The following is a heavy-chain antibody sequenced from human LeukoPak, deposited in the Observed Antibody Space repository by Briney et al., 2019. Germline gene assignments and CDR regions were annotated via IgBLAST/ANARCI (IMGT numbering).Heavy chain of an antibody. CDR3: ARWPLYYYDSSGPYYMDV. CDR2: IIPIFGTA. D-gene: IGHD3-22*01. J-gene: IGHJ6*03. CDR1: GGTFGSYA. V-gene: IGHV1-69*05. Sequence: ASVKVSCKASGGTFGSYAISWVRQAPGQGLEWVGRIIPIFGTANYAQKFQGRVTITTDESTSTAYMELSSLRSEDTAVYYCARWPLYYYDSSGPYYMDVWGKGTTVTVSS.